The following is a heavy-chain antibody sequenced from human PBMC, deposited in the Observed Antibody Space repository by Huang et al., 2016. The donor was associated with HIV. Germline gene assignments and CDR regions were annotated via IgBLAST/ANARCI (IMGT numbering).Heavy chain of an antibody. CDR2: MKPDKGKT. CDR1: GYSFTTHD. V-gene: IGHV1-8*03. CDR3: ARASRPHDFWSDYYKYSYYMDV. D-gene: IGHD3-3*01. J-gene: IGHJ6*03. Sequence: QVQLLQSGTDVKKPGTSVKVSCKVSGYSFTTHDINWVRQATGQGLEWMGWMKPDKGKTGYGQRFQGRVTRTRNISISTAYMELTGLRSGDTGVYYCARASRPHDFWSDYYKYSYYMDVWGKGTPVMVS.